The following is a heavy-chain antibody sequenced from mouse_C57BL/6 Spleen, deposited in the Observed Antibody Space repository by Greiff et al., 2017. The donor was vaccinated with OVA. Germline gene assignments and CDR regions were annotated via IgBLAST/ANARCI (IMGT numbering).Heavy chain of an antibody. D-gene: IGHD2-3*01. J-gene: IGHJ4*01. Sequence: EVQLKESGEGLVKPGGSLKLSCAASGFTFSSYAMSWVRQTPEQRLEWVAYISSGGDYIYYADTVKGRFTISRDNARNTLYLQMSSLKSEDTAMYYCTRGGYYDYYDMDYWGQGTSVTVSS. CDR1: GFTFSSYA. CDR2: ISSGGDYI. V-gene: IGHV5-9-1*02. CDR3: TRGGYYDYYDMDY.